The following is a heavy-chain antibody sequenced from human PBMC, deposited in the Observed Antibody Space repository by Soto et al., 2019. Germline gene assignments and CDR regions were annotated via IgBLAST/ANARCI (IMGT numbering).Heavy chain of an antibody. Sequence: SQTLSLTCAISGDSVSSNSAAWNWIRQSPSRGLEWLGRTYYRSKWYNDYAVSVKSRITINPDTSKNQFSLQLNSVTPEDTAVYYCARDRVAAAGTYYYDSSGPSYYYGMDVWGQGTTVTVSS. CDR3: ARDRVAAAGTYYYDSSGPSYYYGMDV. V-gene: IGHV6-1*01. D-gene: IGHD3-22*01. CDR2: TYYRSKWYN. J-gene: IGHJ6*02. CDR1: GDSVSSNSAA.